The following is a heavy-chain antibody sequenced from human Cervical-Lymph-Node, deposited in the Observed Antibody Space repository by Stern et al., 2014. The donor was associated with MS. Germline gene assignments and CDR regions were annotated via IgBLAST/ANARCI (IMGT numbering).Heavy chain of an antibody. CDR2: ISTSTGKA. V-gene: IGHV1-18*01. CDR1: GYTFGSYG. J-gene: IGHJ4*02. CDR3: ARGVVAPFDY. Sequence: QMQLVQSGAEVKNPGASVKVSCKASGYTFGSYGISWVRQAPGQGLEWMGWISTSTGKANYAQKFQGRVIMTTETSTNTAYLELRSLISDDTAVYYCARGVVAPFDYWGQGTLVTVSS. D-gene: IGHD2-15*01.